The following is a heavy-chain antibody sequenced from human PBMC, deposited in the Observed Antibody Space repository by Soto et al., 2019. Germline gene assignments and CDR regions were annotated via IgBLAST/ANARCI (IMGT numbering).Heavy chain of an antibody. CDR3: ARDLWCYCGTDCYPLDF. Sequence: SETLSLTCTVSGGSISRYYWSWIRQPPGKGLEWIGYMYNTGSTVYNPSFKSRVTISVDSSKNQFSLKLNSVTAADTAVYYCARDLWCYCGTDCYPLDFWGQGTTVTVSS. J-gene: IGHJ6*02. D-gene: IGHD2-21*02. V-gene: IGHV4-59*01. CDR1: GGSISRYY. CDR2: MYNTGST.